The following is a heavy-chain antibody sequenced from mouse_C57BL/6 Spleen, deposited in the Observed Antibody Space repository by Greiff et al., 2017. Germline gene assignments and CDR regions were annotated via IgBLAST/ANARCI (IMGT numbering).Heavy chain of an antibody. D-gene: IGHD4-1*01. CDR2: INPNNGGT. CDR1: GYTFTDYN. V-gene: IGHV1-22*01. CDR3: AREDWDGYAMDY. Sequence: VQLKESGPELVKPGASVKMSCKASGYTFTDYNMHWVKQSHGKSLEWIGYINPNNGGTSYNQKFKGKATLTVNKSSSTAYMELRSLTSEDSAVYYCAREDWDGYAMDYWGQGTSVTVSS. J-gene: IGHJ4*01.